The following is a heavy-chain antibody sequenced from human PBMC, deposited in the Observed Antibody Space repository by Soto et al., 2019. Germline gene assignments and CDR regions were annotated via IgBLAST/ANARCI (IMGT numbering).Heavy chain of an antibody. D-gene: IGHD2-2*01. J-gene: IGHJ4*02. V-gene: IGHV3-73*02. CDR1: GFTFSGSA. CDR2: IRSKANSYAT. Sequence: EVQLVESGGGLVQPGGSLKLSCSASGFTFSGSAMHWVRQASGKGLEWVGRIRSKANSYATAYAASVKGRFTISRDDSKNTAYLQMNSLKTEDTAVYYCTQSYAFDYWGQGTLVTVSS. CDR3: TQSYAFDY.